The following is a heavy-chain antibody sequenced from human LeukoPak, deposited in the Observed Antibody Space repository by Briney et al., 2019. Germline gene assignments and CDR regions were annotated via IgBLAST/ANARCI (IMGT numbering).Heavy chain of an antibody. CDR3: ARVHTGYGGDAFDI. D-gene: IGHD3-9*01. V-gene: IGHV4-38-2*02. CDR1: GYSISSGYY. CDR2: IYHSGST. J-gene: IGHJ3*02. Sequence: PSETLSLTCTVSGYSISSGYYWGWIRQPPGKGLEWIGSIYHSGSTYYNPSLKSRVTISVDTSKNQFSLKLSSVTAADTAVYYCARVHTGYGGDAFDIWGQGTMVTVSS.